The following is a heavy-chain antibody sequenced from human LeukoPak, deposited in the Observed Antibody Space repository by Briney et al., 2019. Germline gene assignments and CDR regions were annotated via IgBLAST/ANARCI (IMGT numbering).Heavy chain of an antibody. D-gene: IGHD1-1*01. CDR3: ARVAPNEKRFDY. Sequence: SETLSLTCTVSGGSISSGGYYWSWIRQHPGKGLEWIGYIYYSGSTYYNPSLKSRLTISVDTSKNQFSLKLSSVTAADTAVYYCARVAPNEKRFDYWGQGTLVTVSS. CDR2: IYYSGST. V-gene: IGHV4-31*03. CDR1: GGSISSGGYY. J-gene: IGHJ4*02.